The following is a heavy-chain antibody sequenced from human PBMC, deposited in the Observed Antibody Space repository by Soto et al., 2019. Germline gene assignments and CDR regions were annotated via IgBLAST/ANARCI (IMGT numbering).Heavy chain of an antibody. CDR3: ASKQWLVGTFDYFDY. V-gene: IGHV4-39*01. J-gene: IGHJ4*02. CDR2: IYYSGST. Sequence: SETLSLTCTVSGGSISSSSYYWGWIRQPPGKGLEWIGSIYYSGSTYYNPSLKSRVTISVDTSKNQFSLKLSSVTAADTAVYYCASKQWLVGTFDYFDYWGQGTLVTVSS. CDR1: GGSISSSSYY. D-gene: IGHD6-19*01.